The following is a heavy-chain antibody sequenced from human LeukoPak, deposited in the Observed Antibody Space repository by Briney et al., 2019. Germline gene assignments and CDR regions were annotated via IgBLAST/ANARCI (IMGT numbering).Heavy chain of an antibody. D-gene: IGHD2-2*02. CDR3: AKDAACSSTSCYNYYYYMDV. V-gene: IGHV3-23*01. Sequence: GGSLRLSCAASGFTFSSYAMSWVRQAPGKGLEWVSAISGSGGSTYYADSVKGRFTISRDNSKNTLYLQMNSLRAEDTAVYYCAKDAACSSTSCYNYYYYMDVWGKGTTVTVSS. CDR1: GFTFSSYA. J-gene: IGHJ6*03. CDR2: ISGSGGST.